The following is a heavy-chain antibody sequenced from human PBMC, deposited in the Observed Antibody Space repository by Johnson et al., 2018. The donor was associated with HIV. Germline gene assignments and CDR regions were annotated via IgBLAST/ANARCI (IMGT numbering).Heavy chain of an antibody. Sequence: EVQLVESGRGLVQPGGSLRLSCAASGFTFDDYDMSWVRQAPGKGLEWVSGINWNGGSTGYADSVRGRFTISRDNSKNTLYLQMNSLRAEDTAVYYCARACRDGYTCDAFDIWGQGTMVTVSS. D-gene: IGHD5-24*01. J-gene: IGHJ3*02. V-gene: IGHV3-20*04. CDR1: GFTFDDYD. CDR2: INWNGGST. CDR3: ARACRDGYTCDAFDI.